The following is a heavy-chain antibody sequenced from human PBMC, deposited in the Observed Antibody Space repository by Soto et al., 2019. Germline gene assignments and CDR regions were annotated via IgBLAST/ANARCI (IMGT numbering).Heavy chain of an antibody. CDR3: AKNQERELPRVIDF. J-gene: IGHJ4*02. D-gene: IGHD1-7*01. V-gene: IGHV3-23*01. CDR1: GLTFSNYA. Sequence: GGSLRLSCATSGLTFSNYAMSWVRQAPGGGLEWVSSMSGSSSTTYYADSVRGRFTISRDGSKNTLYLQMSSLRAEDTALYYCAKNQERELPRVIDFWGQGTLVTVSS. CDR2: MSGSSSTT.